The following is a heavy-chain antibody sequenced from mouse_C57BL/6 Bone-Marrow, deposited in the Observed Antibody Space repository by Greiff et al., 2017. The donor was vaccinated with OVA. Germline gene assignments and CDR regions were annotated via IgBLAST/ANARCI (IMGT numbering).Heavy chain of an antibody. Sequence: EVQLVESGGDLVKPRGSLKLSCAASGFTFSGYAMSWVRQTPEKRLEWVATISDGGSYTYHPDNVKGRFTISRDNAKNNLYLQMSHLKSEDTAMYYCARGGITGPHYWGQGATLTVSS. CDR1: GFTFSGYA. D-gene: IGHD1-1*01. CDR3: ARGGITGPHY. V-gene: IGHV5-4*01. CDR2: ISDGGSYT. J-gene: IGHJ2*01.